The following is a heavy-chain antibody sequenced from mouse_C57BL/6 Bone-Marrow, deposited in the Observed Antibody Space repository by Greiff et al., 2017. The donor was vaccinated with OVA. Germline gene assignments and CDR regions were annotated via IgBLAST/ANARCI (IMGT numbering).Heavy chain of an antibody. CDR3: GRRPFDY. J-gene: IGHJ2*01. V-gene: IGHV1-59*01. CDR2: IDPSDSGT. CDR1: GYTFTSYC. Sequence: VQLQQPGAELVRPGTSVKLSCKASGYTFTSYCMHWVKQRPGQGLEWIGVIDPSDSGTNYNQKFKGKATLTVDTSSSTAYMQLNSLTSEDSAVYYCGRRPFDYWGQGTTLTVSS.